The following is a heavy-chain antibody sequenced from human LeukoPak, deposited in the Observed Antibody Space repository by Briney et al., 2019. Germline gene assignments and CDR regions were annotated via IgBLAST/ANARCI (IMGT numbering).Heavy chain of an antibody. Sequence: GASVKVSCKASGYTFTGYYMHWVRQAPGQGLEWMGWINPNSGGTNYAQKFQGRVTMTRDTSISTAYMELSRLRSDDTAVYYCARDFTGGSWFGGNYMDVWGKGTTVTISS. CDR3: ARDFTGGSWFGGNYMDV. D-gene: IGHD6-13*01. J-gene: IGHJ6*03. V-gene: IGHV1-2*02. CDR2: INPNSGGT. CDR1: GYTFTGYY.